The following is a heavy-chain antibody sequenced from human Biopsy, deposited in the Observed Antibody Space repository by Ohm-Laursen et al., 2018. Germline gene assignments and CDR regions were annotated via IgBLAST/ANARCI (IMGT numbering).Heavy chain of an antibody. CDR3: ARGRLRAVARFDY. J-gene: IGHJ4*02. V-gene: IGHV4-34*01. Sequence: TLSLTWAVYGGSFSGYYWSWIRQPPGKGLEWIGEINHSGSTNYNPSLKSRVTISVDTSKNQFSLKLSSVTAADTAVYYCARGRLRAVARFDYWGQGTLVTVSS. CDR1: GGSFSGYY. CDR2: INHSGST. D-gene: IGHD6-19*01.